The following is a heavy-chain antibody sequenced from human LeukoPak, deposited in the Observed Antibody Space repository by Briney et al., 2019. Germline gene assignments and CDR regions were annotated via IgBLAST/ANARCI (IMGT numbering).Heavy chain of an antibody. CDR3: ARGRNVVATSGYFDY. Sequence: GGSLRLSCAASGFTFSSYAMHWVRQAPGKGLEWVAVISYDGSNKYYADSVKGRFTISRDNSKNTLYLQMNSLRAEDTAVYYCARGRNVVATSGYFDYWGQGTLVTVSS. D-gene: IGHD5-12*01. J-gene: IGHJ4*02. V-gene: IGHV3-30-3*01. CDR1: GFTFSSYA. CDR2: ISYDGSNK.